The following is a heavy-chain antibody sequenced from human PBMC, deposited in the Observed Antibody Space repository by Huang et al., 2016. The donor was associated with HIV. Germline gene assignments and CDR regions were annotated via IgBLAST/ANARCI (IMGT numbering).Heavy chain of an antibody. J-gene: IGHJ3*02. Sequence: QIQLMQSGPELKQPGASVKVSCKASGYTFTSYGITGVRQAPGQGPEWMGWISASSGDTEYSQKFQGRGTLTTDTSTNRADMELRSLRSDDTAKYYCARDPKYHRIGYYRQRRGIDIWGQGTMVIVSS. CDR3: ARDPKYHRIGYYRQRRGIDI. CDR1: GYTFTSYG. V-gene: IGHV1-18*01. CDR2: ISASSGDT. D-gene: IGHD3-22*01.